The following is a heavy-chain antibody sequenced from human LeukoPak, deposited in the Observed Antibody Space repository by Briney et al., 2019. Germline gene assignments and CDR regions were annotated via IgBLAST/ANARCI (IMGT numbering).Heavy chain of an antibody. CDR1: GFSFSLYG. CDR3: ARLSDYGDDNNNCFDP. D-gene: IGHD4-17*01. Sequence: GRSLRLSCAASGFSFSLYGMHWVRQAPGKGLEWVAVISFDGNDKFYADSVKGRFTISRDDSKNTLYLQMNSLRPEDTVVYYCARLSDYGDDNNNCFDPWGQGALVTVSS. J-gene: IGHJ5*02. V-gene: IGHV3-30*03. CDR2: ISFDGNDK.